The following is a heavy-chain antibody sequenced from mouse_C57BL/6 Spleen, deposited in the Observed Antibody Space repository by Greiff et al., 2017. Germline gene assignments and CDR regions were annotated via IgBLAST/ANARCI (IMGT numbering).Heavy chain of an antibody. D-gene: IGHD2-5*01. CDR3: ARGPYYSNLGYFDV. J-gene: IGHJ1*03. CDR1: GYTFTSYW. CDR2: IDPSDSVT. V-gene: IGHV1-52*01. Sequence: QVQLQQPGAELVRPGSSVKLSCKASGYTFTSYWMHWVKQRPIQGLEWIGNIDPSDSVTHYNQKFKDKATLTVDKSSSTAYMQLSSLTSEDSAVYYCARGPYYSNLGYFDVWGTGTTVTVSS.